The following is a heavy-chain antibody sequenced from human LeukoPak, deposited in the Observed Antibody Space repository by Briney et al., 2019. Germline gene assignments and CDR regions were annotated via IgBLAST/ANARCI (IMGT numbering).Heavy chain of an antibody. CDR2: MNPNSGNT. CDR1: GYTFTSYD. Sequence: ASVKVSCKASGYTFTSYDINWVRQATGQGLEWMGWMNPNSGNTGYAQKFQGRVTMTRNSSISTAYMELSSLRSEDTAVYYYARAPEWGKSNYYYYYMDVWGKGTTVTVSS. CDR3: ARAPEWGKSNYYYYYMDV. V-gene: IGHV1-8*01. J-gene: IGHJ6*03. D-gene: IGHD1-26*01.